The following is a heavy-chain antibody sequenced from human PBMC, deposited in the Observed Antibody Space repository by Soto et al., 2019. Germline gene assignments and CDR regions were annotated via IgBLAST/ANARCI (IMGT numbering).Heavy chain of an antibody. CDR3: ARDVGYGDYLEYYYYGMYV. CDR2: IYYSGST. CDR1: CGSVSSGSYY. D-gene: IGHD4-17*01. J-gene: IGHJ6*02. V-gene: IGHV4-61*01. Sequence: SETLSLTCTVSCGSVSSGSYYWSWIRQPPGKGLEWIGYIYYSGSTNYNPSLKSRVTISVDTSKNQFSLKLSSVTAADTAVYYCARDVGYGDYLEYYYYGMYVWGQGTTVTVSS.